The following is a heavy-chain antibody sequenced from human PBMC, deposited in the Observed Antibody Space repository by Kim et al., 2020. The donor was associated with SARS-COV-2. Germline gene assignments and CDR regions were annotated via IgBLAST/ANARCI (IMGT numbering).Heavy chain of an antibody. CDR2: ISSSGGST. Sequence: GGSLRLSCAASGFTFSSYGMHWVRQAPGKGLVWVSTISSSGGSTYYADSVKGRFTISRDNSKNTLYLQMNGLRAEDTAVYYCAEGRVGVVTNFDYWGQGTLVAVS. CDR1: GFTFSSYG. J-gene: IGHJ4*02. CDR3: AEGRVGVVTNFDY. V-gene: IGHV3-23*01. D-gene: IGHD3-3*01.